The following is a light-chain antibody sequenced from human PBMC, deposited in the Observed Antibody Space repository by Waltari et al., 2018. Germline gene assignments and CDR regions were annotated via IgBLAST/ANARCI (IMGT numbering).Light chain of an antibody. CDR1: SSNIGSNY. J-gene: IGLJ3*02. CDR3: ASWDDSLSALV. Sequence: QSVLTQAPSASETPGQRITISCSGSSSNIGSNYVSWYQHLPGAAPKLLIGRDDHRPSGVPDRFSGSKSGTSASLAISGLRSKDEADYYCASWDDSLSALVFGGGTKLTVL. CDR2: RDD. V-gene: IGLV1-47*01.